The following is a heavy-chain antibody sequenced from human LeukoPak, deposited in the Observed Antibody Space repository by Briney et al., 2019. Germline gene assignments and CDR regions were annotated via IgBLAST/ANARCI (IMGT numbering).Heavy chain of an antibody. D-gene: IGHD2-2*01. CDR2: INHSGST. CDR3: ARHGTSKYCSSTSCYEAYWFDP. J-gene: IGHJ5*02. CDR1: GGSFSSYY. V-gene: IGHV4-34*01. Sequence: SETLSLTCAVYGGSFSSYYWSWIRQPPGKGLEWIGEINHSGSTNYNPSLKSRVTISVDTSKNQFSLKLSYVTAADTAVYYCARHGTSKYCSSTSCYEAYWFDPWGQGAMVTVSS.